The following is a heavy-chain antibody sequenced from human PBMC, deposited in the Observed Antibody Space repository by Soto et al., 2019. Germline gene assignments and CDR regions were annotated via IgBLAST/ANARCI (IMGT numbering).Heavy chain of an antibody. CDR1: GFTFSTYS. J-gene: IGHJ3*02. Sequence: EVQLVESGGGLVKPGGSLRLSCAASGFTFSTYSMNWVRQAPGKGLEWVSSISSSSSYIYYADSVKGRFTISRDNAKKELQLQMNSLKAEDTAVYYCAGYRGGDLKAFDIWGQGTMVTVSS. CDR3: AGYRGGDLKAFDI. CDR2: ISSSSSYI. D-gene: IGHD3-10*01. V-gene: IGHV3-21*01.